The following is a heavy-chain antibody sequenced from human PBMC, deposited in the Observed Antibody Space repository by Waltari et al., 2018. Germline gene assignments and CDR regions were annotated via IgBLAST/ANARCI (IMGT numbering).Heavy chain of an antibody. V-gene: IGHV3-21*01. Sequence: EVQLVESGGGLVKPGGSLRLSCAASGFTFSSYSMNWVRQAPGKGLEWVSSISSSSSYIYYADSVKGRFTISRDNAKNSLYLQMNSLRAEDMAVYYCARADGYNPFFDYWGQGTLVTVSS. D-gene: IGHD5-12*01. CDR1: GFTFSSYS. CDR3: ARADGYNPFFDY. CDR2: ISSSSSYI. J-gene: IGHJ4*02.